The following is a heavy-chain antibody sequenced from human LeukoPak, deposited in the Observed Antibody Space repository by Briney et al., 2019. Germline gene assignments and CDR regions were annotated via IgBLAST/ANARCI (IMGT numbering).Heavy chain of an antibody. V-gene: IGHV4-30-2*01. CDR2: IYHSGST. D-gene: IGHD1-26*01. Sequence: PSETLSLTCAVSGGSISSGGYSWSWIRQPPGKGLEWIGYIYHSGSTYYNPSLKSRVNISVDRSKNQFSLKLSSVTAADTAVYYCARGLDEVGHWFAPWAQGTLVTVSS. J-gene: IGHJ5*02. CDR3: ARGLDEVGHWFAP. CDR1: GGSISSGGYS.